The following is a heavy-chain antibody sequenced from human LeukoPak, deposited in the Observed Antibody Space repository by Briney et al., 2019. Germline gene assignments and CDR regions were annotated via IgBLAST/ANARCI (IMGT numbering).Heavy chain of an antibody. CDR3: ARFDYVWETHGMDAFDI. Sequence: PSETVSLTCAVSGYSITRGYSWGWVRPPPGKGLEWSGSIYHSGSFYNPSLKSRVTISVDTSKNQFSLKLSSVTAADTAVYYCARFDYVWETHGMDAFDIWGQGTMVTVSS. D-gene: IGHD3-16*01. J-gene: IGHJ3*02. CDR1: GYSITRGYS. V-gene: IGHV4-38-2*01. CDR2: IYHSGS.